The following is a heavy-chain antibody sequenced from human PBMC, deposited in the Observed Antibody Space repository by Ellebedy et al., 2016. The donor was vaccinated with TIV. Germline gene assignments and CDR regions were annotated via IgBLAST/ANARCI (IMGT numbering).Heavy chain of an antibody. J-gene: IGHJ3*02. V-gene: IGHV4-30-2*01. CDR3: ARGGGRRVGAAYDAFDI. Sequence: SETLSLTCAVSGGSISSGGYSWSWIRQPPGKGLEWIGYIYHSGSTYYNPSLKSRVTISVDRSKNQFSLKLSSVTAADTAVYYCARGGGRRVGAAYDAFDIWGQGTMVTVSS. CDR2: IYHSGST. CDR1: GGSISSGGYS. D-gene: IGHD1-26*01.